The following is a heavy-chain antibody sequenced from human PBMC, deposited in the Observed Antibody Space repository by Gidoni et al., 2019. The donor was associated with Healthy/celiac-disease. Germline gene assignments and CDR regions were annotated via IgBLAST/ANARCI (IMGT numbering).Heavy chain of an antibody. J-gene: IGHJ6*02. CDR3: ARGPKVSKSPYYYYYGMDV. CDR1: GFTFSSYA. D-gene: IGHD2-8*01. Sequence: QVPLVESGGGVVQPGRSLRLSCAASGFTFSSYAMHWVRQAPGKGLEWVAVISYDGSNKYYADSVKGRFTISRDNSKNTLYLQMNSLRAEDTAVYYCARGPKVSKSPYYYYYGMDVWGQGTTVTVSS. V-gene: IGHV3-30-3*01. CDR2: ISYDGSNK.